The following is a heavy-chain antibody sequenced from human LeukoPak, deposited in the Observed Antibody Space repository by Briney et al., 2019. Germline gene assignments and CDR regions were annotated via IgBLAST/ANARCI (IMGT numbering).Heavy chain of an antibody. CDR3: ARGPGRYDFWSGYYGYYYYYMDV. V-gene: IGHV1-8*01. CDR1: GYTFTSYD. CDR2: MNPNSGNT. D-gene: IGHD3-3*01. J-gene: IGHJ6*03. Sequence: ASVKVSCKASGYTFTSYDINWVRQATGQGLEWMGWMNPNSGNTGYAQKFQGRVTMTRNTSISTGYMELSSLRSEDTAVYYCARGPGRYDFWSGYYGYYYYYMDVWGKGTTVTVSS.